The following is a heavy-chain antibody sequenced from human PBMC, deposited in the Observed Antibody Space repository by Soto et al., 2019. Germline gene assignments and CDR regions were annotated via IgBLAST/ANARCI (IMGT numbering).Heavy chain of an antibody. D-gene: IGHD2-2*01. Sequence: EVQLLESGGGLVQPGGSLRLSCAASGFTFSSYAMSWVRQAPGKGLEWVSAISGSGGSTYYADSVKGRFTISRDNSKNTLYLQMNSLRAEDTAVYYCAKDCCEKYCSSTSCSGGMDVWGQGTTVTVSS. V-gene: IGHV3-23*01. CDR1: GFTFSSYA. CDR3: AKDCCEKYCSSTSCSGGMDV. J-gene: IGHJ6*02. CDR2: ISGSGGST.